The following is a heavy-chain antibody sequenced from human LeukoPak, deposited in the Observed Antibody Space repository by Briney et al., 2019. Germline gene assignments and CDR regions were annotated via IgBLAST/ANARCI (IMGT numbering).Heavy chain of an antibody. CDR2: IYYSGST. CDR3: ARQRLDTAMVTRNYFDY. J-gene: IGHJ4*02. V-gene: IGHV4-39*01. Sequence: PSETLSLTCTVSGGSISSGGYYWSWIRQHPGKGLEWIGYIYYSGSTYYNPSLKSRVTISVDTSKNQFSLKLSSVTAADTAVYYCARQRLDTAMVTRNYFDYWGQGTLVTVSS. D-gene: IGHD5-18*01. CDR1: GGSISSGGYY.